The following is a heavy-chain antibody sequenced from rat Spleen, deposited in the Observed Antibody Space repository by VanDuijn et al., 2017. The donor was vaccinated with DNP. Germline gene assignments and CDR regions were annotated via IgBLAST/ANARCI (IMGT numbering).Heavy chain of an antibody. CDR2: MWSGGST. V-gene: IGHV2-1*01. CDR3: ARTDSYNSGFYFNS. J-gene: IGHJ2*01. Sequence: QVQLKESGPGLVQPSQTLPLTCTVSGFSLTSNSLSWVRQSPGKGLEWMGTMWSGGSTDHNPALQSRLSISRDTPKIQFFLELHSLQTEDTAIYFCARTDSYNSGFYFNSWGQGVMVTVSS. D-gene: IGHD4-3*01. CDR1: GFSLTSNS.